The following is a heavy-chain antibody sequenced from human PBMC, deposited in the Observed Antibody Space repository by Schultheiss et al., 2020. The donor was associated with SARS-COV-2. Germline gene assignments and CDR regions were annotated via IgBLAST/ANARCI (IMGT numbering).Heavy chain of an antibody. CDR2: VYYSGNT. J-gene: IGHJ4*02. CDR3: ARHEGYSSGWYAG. V-gene: IGHV4-59*08. D-gene: IGHD6-19*01. CDR1: GGSFSGYY. Sequence: SETLSLTCAVYGGSFSGYYWSWICQPPGKGLEWIGSVYYSGNTYYNPSLKSRVTISVDTSKNHFSLKLSSVTAADTAVYYCARHEGYSSGWYAGWGQGTLVTVSS.